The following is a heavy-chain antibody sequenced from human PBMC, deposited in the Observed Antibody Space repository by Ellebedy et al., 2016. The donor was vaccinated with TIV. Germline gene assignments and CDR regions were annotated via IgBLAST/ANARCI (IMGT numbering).Heavy chain of an antibody. D-gene: IGHD6-13*01. CDR1: GGSFSGYY. J-gene: IGHJ6*02. Sequence: MPSETLSLTCAVYGGSFSGYYWSWIRQPPGKGLEWIGEINHSGSTNYNPSLKSRVTISVDTSKNQFSLKLSSVTAADTAVYYCARGRYSSSWTIYYYYGMDVWGQGTTVTVSS. CDR3: ARGRYSSSWTIYYYYGMDV. CDR2: INHSGST. V-gene: IGHV4-34*01.